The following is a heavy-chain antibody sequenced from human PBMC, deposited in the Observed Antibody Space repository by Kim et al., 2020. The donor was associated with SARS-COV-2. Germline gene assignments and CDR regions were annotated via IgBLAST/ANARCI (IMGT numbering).Heavy chain of an antibody. J-gene: IGHJ4*02. V-gene: IGHV1-69*04. D-gene: IGHD2-15*01. CDR3: ARDLSGVGYCSGGSCPPNLLYY. CDR2: IIPILGIA. Sequence: SVKVSCKASGGTFSSYAISWVRQAPGQGLEWMGRIIPILGIANYAQKFQGRVTITADKSTSTAYMELSSLRSEDTAVYYCARDLSGVGYCSGGSCPPNLLYYWGQGTLVTVSS. CDR1: GGTFSSYA.